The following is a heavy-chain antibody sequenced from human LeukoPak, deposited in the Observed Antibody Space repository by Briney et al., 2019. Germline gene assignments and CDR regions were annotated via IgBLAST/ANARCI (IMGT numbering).Heavy chain of an antibody. Sequence: ASVKVSCKASGYTFTGYYIHWVRQAPGQGLEYMGWISPNSGGTKFAQKFQGRVTMTRDTSISTAYMQVSRLRSDDTAVYYCATQNNSYFDYWGQGTLVTVSS. J-gene: IGHJ4*02. CDR2: ISPNSGGT. CDR3: ATQNNSYFDY. D-gene: IGHD1-20*01. CDR1: GYTFTGYY. V-gene: IGHV1-2*02.